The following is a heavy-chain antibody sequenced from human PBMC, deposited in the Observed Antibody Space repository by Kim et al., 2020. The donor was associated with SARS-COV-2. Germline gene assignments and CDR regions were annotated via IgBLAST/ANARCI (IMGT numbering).Heavy chain of an antibody. J-gene: IGHJ4*02. CDR3: AKVRGYYHQYYFDY. D-gene: IGHD3-22*01. V-gene: IGHV3-9*01. CDR2: ISWNSGSI. Sequence: GGSVRLSCAASGFTFEDYAMHWVRQAPGKGLEWVSGISWNSGSIGYADSVKGRFTISRDNAKNSLYLQMNSLRAEDTALYYCAKVRGYYHQYYFDYWGQGTLVTVSS. CDR1: GFTFEDYA.